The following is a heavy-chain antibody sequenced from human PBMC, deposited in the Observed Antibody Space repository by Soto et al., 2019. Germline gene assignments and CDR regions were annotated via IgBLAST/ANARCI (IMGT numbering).Heavy chain of an antibody. D-gene: IGHD6-19*01. Sequence: QVQLVESGGGVVQPGRSLRLSCAASGFTFSSYGMHWVRQAPGKGLEWVAVISYDGSNKYYADSVKGRFTISRDNSKNTLYLQMNSLRAEDTAVYYCAIEGSSGWSFSDWYFDLWGRGTLVTVSS. CDR1: GFTFSSYG. J-gene: IGHJ2*01. V-gene: IGHV3-30*03. CDR2: ISYDGSNK. CDR3: AIEGSSGWSFSDWYFDL.